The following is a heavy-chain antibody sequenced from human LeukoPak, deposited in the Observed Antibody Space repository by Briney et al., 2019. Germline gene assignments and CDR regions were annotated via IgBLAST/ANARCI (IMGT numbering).Heavy chain of an antibody. CDR3: ASGQITGTSSDY. CDR2: IGSSSSYT. J-gene: IGHJ4*02. V-gene: IGHV3-21*01. Sequence: GGSLRLSCAASGFTFSSYSMNWVRQAPGKGLEWVSSIGSSSSYTYYADSVKGRFTISRDNAKNSLYLQMNSLRAEDTAVYYCASGQITGTSSDYWGQGTLVTVSS. D-gene: IGHD1-20*01. CDR1: GFTFSSYS.